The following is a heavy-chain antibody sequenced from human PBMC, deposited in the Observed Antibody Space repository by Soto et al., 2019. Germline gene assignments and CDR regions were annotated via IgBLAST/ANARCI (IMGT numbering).Heavy chain of an antibody. CDR3: ARGGESSGYYQYLDY. CDR1: GFTFSSYG. D-gene: IGHD3-22*01. CDR2: IWYDGSNK. Sequence: GGSLRLSCAASGFTFSSYGMHWVRQAPGKGLEWVAVIWYDGSNKYYAHSVKGRFTISRDNSKNTLYLQMNSLRAEDTAVYYCARGGESSGYYQYLDYWGQGTLVTVSS. V-gene: IGHV3-33*08. J-gene: IGHJ4*02.